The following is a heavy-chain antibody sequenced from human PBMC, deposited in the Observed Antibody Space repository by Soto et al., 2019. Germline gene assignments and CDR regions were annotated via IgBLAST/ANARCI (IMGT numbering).Heavy chain of an antibody. Sequence: QVQLVQSGAEVKKPGSSVKVSCKASGGTFSTYTISWVRQAPGQGLEWMGGIFSIFGTTNYAQKFQDRVTITADESTSTDYMELSSLRSEDSAVYYCARDNNIASLSYYYGMDVWGQVTTVTVSS. V-gene: IGHV1-69*01. J-gene: IGHJ6*02. CDR2: IFSIFGTT. CDR1: GGTFSTYT. D-gene: IGHD6-13*01. CDR3: ARDNNIASLSYYYGMDV.